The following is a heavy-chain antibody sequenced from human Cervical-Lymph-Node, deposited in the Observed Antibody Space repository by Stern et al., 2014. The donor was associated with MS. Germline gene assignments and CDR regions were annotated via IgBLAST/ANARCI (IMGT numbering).Heavy chain of an antibody. Sequence: QITLKESGPTLVKPTQTLTLTCTFSGFSLSTSEVGVGWIRQPPGKALEXLALINWHGDQHYNPSLKSRLTISKDTSKSQVVLTMTNMDPVDTAIYYCAHKEALTSHAYDYWGQGTLVTVSS. CDR3: AHKEALTSHAYDY. J-gene: IGHJ4*02. CDR2: INWHGDQ. CDR1: GFSLSTSEVG. V-gene: IGHV2-5*01.